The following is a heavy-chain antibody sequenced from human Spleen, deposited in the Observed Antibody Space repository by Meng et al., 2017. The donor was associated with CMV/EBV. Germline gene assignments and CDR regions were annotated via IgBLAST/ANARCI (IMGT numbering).Heavy chain of an antibody. CDR2: IYYTGDT. D-gene: IGHD3-10*01. CDR1: GGSVRSSGYY. Sequence: SETLSLTCSVSGGSVRSSGYYWGWIRQPPGKGLEWIATIYYTGDTYYNPSLKSRATVSVDTSKNDFSLKLTSVTAADTAVYYCARAVVRGVIHYFDYWGQGTLVTVSS. J-gene: IGHJ4*02. V-gene: IGHV4-39*07. CDR3: ARAVVRGVIHYFDY.